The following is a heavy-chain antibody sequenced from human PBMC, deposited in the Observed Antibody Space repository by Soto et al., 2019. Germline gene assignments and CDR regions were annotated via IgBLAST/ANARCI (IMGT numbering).Heavy chain of an antibody. D-gene: IGHD3-9*01. J-gene: IGHJ4*02. CDR3: ARAYYDFLTGYSLNPFDY. CDR2: IYHTGKT. V-gene: IGHV4-4*02. Sequence: SETLSLTCAVSGGSVSSGGWWSWVRQSPGRGLEWIGEIYHTGKTNYNPSLESRVTITRDTSARITYMDLSSLRSEDTAVYYCARAYYDFLTGYSLNPFDYWGQGTLVTVSS. CDR1: GGSVSSGGW.